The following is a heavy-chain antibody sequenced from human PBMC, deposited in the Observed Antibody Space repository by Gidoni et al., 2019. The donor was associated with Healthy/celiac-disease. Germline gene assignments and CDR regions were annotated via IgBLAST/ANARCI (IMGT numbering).Heavy chain of an antibody. Sequence: QVQLVQSGAEVKKPGSSVKVSCKASGGTFSSYAISWVRQAPGQGLEWMGGIIPIFGTANYAQKFQGRVTITADKSTSTAYMELSSLRSEDTAVYYCARCVVGAKTGYYYYYMDVWGKGTTVTVSS. CDR3: ARCVVGAKTGYYYYYMDV. CDR1: GGTFSSYA. J-gene: IGHJ6*03. CDR2: IIPIFGTA. D-gene: IGHD1-26*01. V-gene: IGHV1-69*06.